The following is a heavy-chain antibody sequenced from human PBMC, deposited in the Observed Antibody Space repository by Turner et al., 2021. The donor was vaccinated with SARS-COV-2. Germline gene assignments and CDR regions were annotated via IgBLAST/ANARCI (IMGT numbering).Heavy chain of an antibody. CDR2: VSYDGTNK. Sequence: QVQLVESGGGVVQPGRSLRLPCAVSGCSLSNYGMHWVRQAPGKGLEWVAFVSYDGTNKDYADSVKGRFTISRDNTNNTLYLQMNSLRGEDTALYYCAKGLRTLGYFDSWGQGTLVTVSS. J-gene: IGHJ4*02. CDR3: AKGLRTLGYFDS. V-gene: IGHV3-30*18. D-gene: IGHD2-21*02. CDR1: GCSLSNYG.